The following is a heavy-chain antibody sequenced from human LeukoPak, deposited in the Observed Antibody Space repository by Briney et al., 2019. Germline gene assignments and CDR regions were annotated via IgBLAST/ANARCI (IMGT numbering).Heavy chain of an antibody. CDR1: GFTFSHYY. J-gene: IGHJ6*02. V-gene: IGHV3-7*01. D-gene: IGHD3-22*01. CDR3: ARDQLLRDSSGYFREPYYYYYGMDV. CDR2: IKQDGSEQ. Sequence: GGSLRLSCAASGFTFSHYYMSWVRQAPGKGLEWVANIKQDGSEQFYLDSVKGRFTISRDNAKNALYLQMHSLRVDDTAVYYCARDQLLRDSSGYFREPYYYYYGMDVWGQGTTVTVSS.